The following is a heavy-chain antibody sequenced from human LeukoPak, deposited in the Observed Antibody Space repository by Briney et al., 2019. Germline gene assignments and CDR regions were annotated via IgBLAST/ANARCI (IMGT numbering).Heavy chain of an antibody. CDR3: ARVVDSYDQITVWY. Sequence: ASVRVSCKASGYTFTGYYMHWVRQAPGQGLEWMGWINPNSGGTNYAQKFQGRVTMTRDTSISTAYMELSRLRSDDTAVYYCARVVDSYDQITVWYWGQGTPVSVSS. J-gene: IGHJ4*02. D-gene: IGHD5-18*01. CDR1: GYTFTGYY. CDR2: INPNSGGT. V-gene: IGHV1-2*02.